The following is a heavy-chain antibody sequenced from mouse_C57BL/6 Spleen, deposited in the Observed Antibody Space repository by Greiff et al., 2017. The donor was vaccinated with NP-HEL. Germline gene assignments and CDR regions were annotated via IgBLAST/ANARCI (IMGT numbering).Heavy chain of an antibody. D-gene: IGHD2-14*01. CDR1: GFTFSSYA. V-gene: IGHV5-4*01. CDR3: ARDIDRGFAY. CDR2: ISDGGSYT. J-gene: IGHJ3*01. Sequence: EVQLVESGGDLVKPGGSLKLSCAASGFTFSSYAMSWVRQTPEKGLEWVATISDGGSYTSYPDNVKGRFTISRDNAKNNLYLQMSHLKSEDTAMYYWARDIDRGFAYWGQGTLVTVSA.